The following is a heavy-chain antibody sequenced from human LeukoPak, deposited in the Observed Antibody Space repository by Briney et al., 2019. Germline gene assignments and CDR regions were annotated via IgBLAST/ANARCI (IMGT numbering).Heavy chain of an antibody. CDR1: GFTISHYW. CDR2: IKQDESEQ. D-gene: IGHD6-13*01. CDR3: ARFIAAPYYFDY. Sequence: GGSLRLSCAASGFTISHYWMSWVRQAPGKGLEWVANIKQDESEQDFVDSVKGRFTISRDNTKNSLYLQLNSLRGEDTAVYYCARFIAAPYYFDYWGRGTLVTVSS. J-gene: IGHJ4*02. V-gene: IGHV3-7*03.